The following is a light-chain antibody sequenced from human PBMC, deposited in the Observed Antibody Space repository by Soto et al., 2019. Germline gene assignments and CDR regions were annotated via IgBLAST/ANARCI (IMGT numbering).Light chain of an antibody. Sequence: EMVMTQSPATLSVSPGERATLSCRASQSVSTNLAWYQQKPGQAPRLLIYGASTRATGVPDRFSGSGSGTEFTLTISGLQSEDVAVYYCQQYDKWPPYTFGQGTKLEIK. J-gene: IGKJ2*01. CDR1: QSVSTN. V-gene: IGKV3-15*01. CDR2: GAS. CDR3: QQYDKWPPYT.